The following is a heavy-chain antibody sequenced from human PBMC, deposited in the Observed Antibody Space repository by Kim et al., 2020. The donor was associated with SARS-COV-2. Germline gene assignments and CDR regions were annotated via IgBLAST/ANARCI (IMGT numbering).Heavy chain of an antibody. V-gene: IGHV4-34*01. CDR2: INHSGST. Sequence: SETLSLTCAVYGGSFSGYYWSWVRQPPGKGLEWIGEINHSGSTNYNPPLKSRVTISVDTSKNQFSLKPSSVTAADTAVYYCAMKVAARSGYFQHWGQGTLVTVSS. CDR3: AMKVAARSGYFQH. CDR1: GGSFSGYY. J-gene: IGHJ1*01. D-gene: IGHD6-6*01.